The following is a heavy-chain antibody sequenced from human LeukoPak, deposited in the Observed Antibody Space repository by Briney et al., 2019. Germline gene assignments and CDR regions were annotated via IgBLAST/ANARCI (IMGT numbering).Heavy chain of an antibody. V-gene: IGHV1-18*04. CDR2: ISAYNGNT. J-gene: IGHJ3*02. CDR3: ALNYYDSSGDAFDI. D-gene: IGHD3-22*01. Sequence: ASVKVSCKASGYTFTGYYIHWVRQAPGQGLEWMGWISAYNGNTNYAQKLQGRVTMTTDTSTSTAYMELRSLRSDDTAVYYCALNYYDSSGDAFDIWGQGTMVTVSS. CDR1: GYTFTGYY.